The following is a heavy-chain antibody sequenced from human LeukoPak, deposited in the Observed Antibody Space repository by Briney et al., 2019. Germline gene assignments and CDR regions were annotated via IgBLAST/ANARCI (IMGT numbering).Heavy chain of an antibody. CDR3: ASPSSGQSFDI. V-gene: IGHV3-53*01. J-gene: IGHJ3*02. CDR1: GFTVSSNY. CDR2: IYPGGNK. Sequence: PGGSLRLSWAASGFTVSSNYMSWFRQAPVKGLEWVSVIYPGGNKYYTDSVKGRFTISRDNSKNTVYLQMNSLRAEDTALYYCASPSSGQSFDIWGQGTIVTVSS. D-gene: IGHD6-19*01.